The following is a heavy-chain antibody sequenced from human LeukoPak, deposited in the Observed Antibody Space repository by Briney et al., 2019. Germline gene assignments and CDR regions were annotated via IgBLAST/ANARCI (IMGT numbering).Heavy chain of an antibody. V-gene: IGHV4-61*01. CDR1: GGSVSSGSYY. J-gene: IGHJ4*02. CDR2: IYYSGST. CDR3: ARTGGYSYGSLDY. Sequence: SETLSLTCTVSGGSVSSGSYYWSWIRQPPGKGLEWIGYIYYSGSTNYNPSLKSRVTISVDTSKNQFSLKLSSVTAADTAVYYCARTGGYSYGSLDYWGQGTLVTVSS. D-gene: IGHD5-18*01.